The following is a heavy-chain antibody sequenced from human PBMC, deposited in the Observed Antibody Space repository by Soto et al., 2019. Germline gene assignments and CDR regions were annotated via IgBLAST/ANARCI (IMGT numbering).Heavy chain of an antibody. Sequence: GGSLRLSCVASGFTFSSYSMNWVRQAPGKGLEWVSSISSSSSYIYYADSVKGRFTISRDNAKNSLYLQMNSLRAEDTAVYYCARDPSTADYYYYGMDVWGQGTTVTVSS. CDR2: ISSSSSYI. D-gene: IGHD4-4*01. J-gene: IGHJ6*02. CDR3: ARDPSTADYYYYGMDV. CDR1: GFTFSSYS. V-gene: IGHV3-21*01.